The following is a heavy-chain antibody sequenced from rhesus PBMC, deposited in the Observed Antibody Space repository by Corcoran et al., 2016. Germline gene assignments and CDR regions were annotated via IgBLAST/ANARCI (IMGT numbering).Heavy chain of an antibody. CDR1: GGSISSSHW. V-gene: IGHV4S7*01. Sequence: QVQLQESGPGLVKPSETLSLTCAVAGGSISSSHWWSWIRQSPGKGLAWIGYNYGGSGSTSYNLSLKSRVTISTDTSKNQFSLKLSSVTAADTAVYYCARRLATVTLSYFDYWGQGVLVTVSS. D-gene: IGHD5-36*02. J-gene: IGHJ4*01. CDR3: ARRLATVTLSYFDY. CDR2: NYGGSGST.